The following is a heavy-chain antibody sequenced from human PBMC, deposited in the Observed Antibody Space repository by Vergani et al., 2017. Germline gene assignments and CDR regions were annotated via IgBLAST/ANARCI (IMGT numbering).Heavy chain of an antibody. J-gene: IGHJ4*02. CDR3: YTDYHDY. CDR2: IRSKNDGGTA. D-gene: IGHD4-11*01. CDR1: GITFKNSW. Sequence: EVQVLESGGGFIKPGGSLRLSCVVSGITFKNSWINCVRPAPGKGLEWIGRIRSKNDGGTADYAAPLKGRFTISRDDSKDSAFLLVNNLKTEYTAVYFCYTDYHDYWGQGTLVTVSS. V-gene: IGHV3-15*01.